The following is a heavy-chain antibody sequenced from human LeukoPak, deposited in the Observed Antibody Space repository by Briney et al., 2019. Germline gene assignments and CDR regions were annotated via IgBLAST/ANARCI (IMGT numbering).Heavy chain of an antibody. CDR1: GGSISSSSYY. CDR2: IYYSGST. V-gene: IGHV4-39*07. CDR3: ARGGVSSSVAFDI. D-gene: IGHD6-13*01. Sequence: ASETLSLTCTGSGGSISSSSYYWGWIRQPPGKGLEWIGSIYYSGSTYYNPSLKSRVTISVDTSKNQFSLKLSSVTAADTAVYYCARGGVSSSVAFDIWGQGTMVTVSS. J-gene: IGHJ3*02.